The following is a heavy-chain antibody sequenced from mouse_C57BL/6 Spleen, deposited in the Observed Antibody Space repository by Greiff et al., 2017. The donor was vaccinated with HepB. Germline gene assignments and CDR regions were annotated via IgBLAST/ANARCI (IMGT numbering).Heavy chain of an antibody. V-gene: IGHV5-9-1*02. CDR1: GFTFSSYA. J-gene: IGHJ1*03. CDR2: ISSGGDYI. Sequence: VQLKESGEGLVKPGGSLKLSCAASGFTFSSYAMSWVRQTPEKRLEWVAYISSGGDYIYYADTVKGRFTISRDNARNTLYLQMSSLQSEDTAMYYCTRGGGYFDVWGTGTTVTVSS. CDR3: TRGGGYFDV.